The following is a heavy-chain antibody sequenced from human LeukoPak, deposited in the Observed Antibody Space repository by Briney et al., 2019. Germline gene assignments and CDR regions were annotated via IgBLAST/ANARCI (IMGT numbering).Heavy chain of an antibody. J-gene: IGHJ4*02. V-gene: IGHV3-74*01. CDR2: INSDGSST. CDR3: AGGRLVATSKAVAIDY. D-gene: IGHD5-12*01. Sequence: GGSLRLSCAASGFTFSSYWMHWVRQAPGKGLVWVSRINSDGSSTSYADPVKGRFTISRDNAKNTLYLQMNNLRADDTAVYYCAGGRLVATSKAVAIDYWGQGTLVTVSS. CDR1: GFTFSSYW.